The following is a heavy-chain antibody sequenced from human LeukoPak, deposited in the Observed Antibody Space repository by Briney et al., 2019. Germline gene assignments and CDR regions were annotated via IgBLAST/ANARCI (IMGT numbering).Heavy chain of an antibody. CDR1: GYTFTGYY. D-gene: IGHD4-17*01. CDR2: ISYDESYK. J-gene: IGHJ4*02. Sequence: SCKASGYTFTGYYMHWVRQAPGKGLEWMALISYDESYKYYADSVKGRFTISKDISQNTLFLQMNSLRAEDTAVYYCARDGGGDYYDGYFDYWGQGTLVTVSS. CDR3: ARDGGGDYYDGYFDY. V-gene: IGHV3-30*04.